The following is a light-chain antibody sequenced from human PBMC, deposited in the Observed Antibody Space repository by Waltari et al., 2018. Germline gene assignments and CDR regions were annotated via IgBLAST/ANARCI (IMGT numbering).Light chain of an antibody. CDR3: CSYAGRGTYV. CDR2: EVF. CDR1: PSDVGSYDL. Sequence: QSALTQPASVSGTPGQSITISCSGTPSDVGSYDLVPWYQQHPGEAPKLLLCEVFKRPPDTSSRFSGAKSGSTASLTISGLQPEDEADYYCCSYAGRGTYVFGSGTKVTVL. J-gene: IGLJ1*01. V-gene: IGLV2-23*02.